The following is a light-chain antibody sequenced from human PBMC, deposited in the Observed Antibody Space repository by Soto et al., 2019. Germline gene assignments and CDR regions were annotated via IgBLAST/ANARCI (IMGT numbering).Light chain of an antibody. CDR1: SSDVGAYNY. V-gene: IGLV2-8*01. CDR3: SSFASSNTWV. J-gene: IGLJ3*02. CDR2: EVT. Sequence: QSVLTQPPSASVSPGQSVTISCTGTSSDVGAYNYVSWYQQHAGKAPKLVIYEVTTRPSGVPDRFSGSKSANTASLTVSGLQAEDEADYYCSSFASSNTWVFGGGTKLTVL.